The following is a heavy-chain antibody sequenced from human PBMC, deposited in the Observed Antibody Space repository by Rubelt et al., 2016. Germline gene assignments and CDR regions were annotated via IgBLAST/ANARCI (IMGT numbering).Heavy chain of an antibody. J-gene: IGHJ6*02. Sequence: QVPGKGLVWVSRINSGGSSTSYVDSVKGRFTISRDNAKNTLYLQMNSLRDEDTAVYYCARDGQKLLWFGESPLPKYYGMDVWGQGTTVTVSS. V-gene: IGHV3-74*01. D-gene: IGHD3-10*01. CDR2: INSGGSST. CDR3: ARDGQKLLWFGESPLPKYYGMDV.